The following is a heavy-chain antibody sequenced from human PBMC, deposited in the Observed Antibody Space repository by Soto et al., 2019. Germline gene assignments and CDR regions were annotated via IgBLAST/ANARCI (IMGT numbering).Heavy chain of an antibody. CDR2: ISYDGSNK. CDR1: GFTFSSYG. V-gene: IGHV3-30*18. Sequence: QVQLVESGGGVVQPGRSLRLSCAASGFTFSSYGMHWVRQAPGKGLEWVAVISYDGSNKYYADSVKGRFTISRDNSKNTLYLQMNSLRAEDTAVYYCANVGHPGYYYYGMDVWGQGTTVTVSS. J-gene: IGHJ6*02. CDR3: ANVGHPGYYYYGMDV. D-gene: IGHD1-26*01.